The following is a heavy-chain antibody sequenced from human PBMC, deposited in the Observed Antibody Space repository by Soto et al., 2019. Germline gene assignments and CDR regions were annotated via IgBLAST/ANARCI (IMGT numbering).Heavy chain of an antibody. CDR3: AREGSSNGAYHYFDS. CDR2: IKQDGSEK. D-gene: IGHD4-17*01. V-gene: IGHV3-7*01. CDR1: GFTFSSYW. J-gene: IGHJ4*02. Sequence: GGSLRLSCAASGFTFSSYWMSWVRQAPGKGLGWVANIKQDGSEKYFVDSVKGRFTISRDNAKNSLYLQMNSLRAEDTAVYYCAREGSSNGAYHYFDSWGQGTLVTVSS.